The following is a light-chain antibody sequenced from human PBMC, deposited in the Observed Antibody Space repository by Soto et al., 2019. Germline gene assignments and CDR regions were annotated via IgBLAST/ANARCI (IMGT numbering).Light chain of an antibody. CDR3: KQYNSWPPIT. Sequence: EVVVSQSLVTLSVSPGESAPLSFRASESVSRNLAWYQQKPGQAPRLLIYDASTRATGIPDRFSGGGSGTEFTLTISSLQSEDFVIYYCKQYNSWPPITFGQGTRLEV. CDR2: DAS. CDR1: ESVSRN. J-gene: IGKJ5*01. V-gene: IGKV3-15*01.